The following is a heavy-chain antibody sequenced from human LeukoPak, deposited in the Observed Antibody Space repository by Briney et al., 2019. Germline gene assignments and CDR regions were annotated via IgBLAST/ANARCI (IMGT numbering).Heavy chain of an antibody. CDR3: ARDSGIAAAGTSFDY. CDR2: INPSGGST. Sequence: ASVKVSCKASGGTFSSYAISWVRQAPGQGLEWMGIINPSGGSTSYAQKFQGRVTMTRDTSTSTVYMELRSLRSDDTAVYYCARDSGIAAAGTSFDYWGQGTLVTVSS. J-gene: IGHJ4*02. CDR1: GGTFSSYA. D-gene: IGHD6-13*01. V-gene: IGHV1-46*01.